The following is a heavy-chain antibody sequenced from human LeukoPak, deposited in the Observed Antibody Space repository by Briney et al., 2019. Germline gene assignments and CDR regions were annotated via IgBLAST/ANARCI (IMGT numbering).Heavy chain of an antibody. Sequence: GGSLRLSCEASGFTFSSYTMTWVRQAPGKGLEWVSHISSGGDTTYYADSVKGRFTISRDNSKNTVYLQMSSLRIEDTAVYYCAKFYYDFWTGYGYYFDYWGQGILVTVSS. CDR1: GFTFSSYT. J-gene: IGHJ4*02. D-gene: IGHD3-3*01. CDR3: AKFYYDFWTGYGYYFDY. CDR2: ISSGGDTT. V-gene: IGHV3-23*01.